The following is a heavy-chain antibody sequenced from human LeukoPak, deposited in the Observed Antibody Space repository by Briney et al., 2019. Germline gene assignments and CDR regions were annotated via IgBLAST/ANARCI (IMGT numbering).Heavy chain of an antibody. Sequence: RSGGSLRLSCAASGFTFDDYGVSWVRQAPGKGLEWVSGINWNGSSTGYADSVKGRFTISRDNAKNSLYLQMNSLRAEDTALYHCAAFCSRPSCYVDYWGQGTLVTVSS. D-gene: IGHD2-2*01. CDR3: AAFCSRPSCYVDY. CDR1: GFTFDDYG. V-gene: IGHV3-20*01. CDR2: INWNGSST. J-gene: IGHJ4*02.